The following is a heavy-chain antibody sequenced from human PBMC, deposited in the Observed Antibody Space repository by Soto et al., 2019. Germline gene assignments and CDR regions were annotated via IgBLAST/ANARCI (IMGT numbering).Heavy chain of an antibody. J-gene: IGHJ6*02. CDR1: GFTFSSYG. CDR3: AKSVSGGSYLNYYYGMDV. D-gene: IGHD1-26*01. Sequence: HPGGSLRLSCAASGFTFSSYGMHWVRQAPGKGLEWVAVISYDGSNKYYADSVKGRFTISRDNSKNTLYLQMNSLRAEDTAVYYCAKSVSGGSYLNYYYGMDVWGQGTTVTVSS. V-gene: IGHV3-30*18. CDR2: ISYDGSNK.